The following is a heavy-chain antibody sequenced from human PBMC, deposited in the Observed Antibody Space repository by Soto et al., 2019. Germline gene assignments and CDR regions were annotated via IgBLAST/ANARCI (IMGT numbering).Heavy chain of an antibody. Sequence: ASVNVSCKASGYTFTGYYMHWVRQAPGQGLEWMGWINPNSGGTNYAQKFQGRVTMTRDTSISTAYMELSRPRSDDTAVYYCARGGDDNYYDSSGYYYYYYGMDVWGQGTTVTVSS. CDR3: ARGGDDNYYDSSGYYYYYYGMDV. D-gene: IGHD3-22*01. V-gene: IGHV1-2*02. CDR2: INPNSGGT. J-gene: IGHJ6*02. CDR1: GYTFTGYY.